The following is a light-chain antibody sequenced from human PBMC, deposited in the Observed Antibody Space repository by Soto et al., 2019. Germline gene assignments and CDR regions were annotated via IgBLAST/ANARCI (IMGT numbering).Light chain of an antibody. V-gene: IGKV1-39*01. CDR1: QSISRY. J-gene: IGKJ2*01. CDR2: AAS. CDR3: QQSYSIPYN. Sequence: DIQMTQSQSSLSASIGDRVTITCRASQSISRYLHWYQQKPGRAPKLLIHAASSLQIGVPSRFSGSGSGTYFTLTISSLQPEDFATYHCQQSYSIPYNFGRGTKLEIK.